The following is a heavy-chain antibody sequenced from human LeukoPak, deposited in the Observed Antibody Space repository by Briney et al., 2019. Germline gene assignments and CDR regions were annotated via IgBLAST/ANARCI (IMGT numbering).Heavy chain of an antibody. CDR2: INPNSGGT. CDR3: ARDSRYSSSWCHFDY. J-gene: IGHJ4*02. CDR1: GYTFTGYY. V-gene: IGHV1-2*02. Sequence: ASVKVSCKASGYTFTGYYMHWVRQAPGQGLEWMGWINPNSGGTNYAQKFQGRVTMTRDTSISTAYMELSRLRSDDTAVYYCARDSRYSSSWCHFDYWGQGTLVTVSS. D-gene: IGHD6-13*01.